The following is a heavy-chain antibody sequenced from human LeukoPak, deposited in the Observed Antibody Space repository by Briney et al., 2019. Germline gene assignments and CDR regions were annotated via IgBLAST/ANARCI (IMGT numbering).Heavy chain of an antibody. J-gene: IGHJ4*02. D-gene: IGHD2-15*01. CDR3: ARDGDCSGGSCYSDY. Sequence: HPGGSLRLSCAASGFTVSSNYMSWVRQAPGKGLEWVSVIYSGGSTYYADSVKGRFTISRDNSKNTLYLQMNSLRAEDTAVYYCARDGDCSGGSCYSDYWGQGTLVTVSS. V-gene: IGHV3-53*01. CDR2: IYSGGST. CDR1: GFTVSSNY.